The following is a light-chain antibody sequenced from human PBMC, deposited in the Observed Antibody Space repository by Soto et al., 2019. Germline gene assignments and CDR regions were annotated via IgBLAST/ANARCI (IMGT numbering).Light chain of an antibody. Sequence: VMTQSPATLSVSPGESSTLSCRASQSISNNLAWYQQKPGQAPRLLMYDASTTATGIPGSFSGSGSGAEFTLTISSLQSEDLAVFDCQQYNNWPRTFGQGTKVEVK. V-gene: IGKV3-15*01. CDR1: QSISNN. CDR3: QQYNNWPRT. J-gene: IGKJ1*01. CDR2: DAS.